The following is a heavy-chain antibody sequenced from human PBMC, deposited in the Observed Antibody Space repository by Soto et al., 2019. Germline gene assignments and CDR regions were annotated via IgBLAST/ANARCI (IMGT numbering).Heavy chain of an antibody. CDR1: GGSFSGYY. Sequence: QVQLQQWGAGPLRPLEPLSLTCGVSGGSFSGYYWAWISQSPGKGLEWIGEINDRGSINYNPSLKRRVSISVATSKNHYSLNLRSVTAADTAVYYCARESHDILTGPPWVWYFDLWGRGTLVTVSS. V-gene: IGHV4-34*01. D-gene: IGHD3-9*01. CDR3: ARESHDILTGPPWVWYFDL. CDR2: INDRGSI. J-gene: IGHJ2*01.